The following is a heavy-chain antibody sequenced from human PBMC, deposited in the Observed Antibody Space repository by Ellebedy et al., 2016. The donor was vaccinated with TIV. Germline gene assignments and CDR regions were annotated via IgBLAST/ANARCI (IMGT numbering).Heavy chain of an antibody. CDR3: ARESRVVVTATRGSYWYFDL. Sequence: AASVKVSCKASEGTFSSYAITWVRQAPGQGLEWMGGIIPIFGTANYAQQFQGRLTLTADESASTAYMELSSLRSEDTAVYFCARESRVVVTATRGSYWYFDLWGRGTLVTVSS. V-gene: IGHV1-69*13. CDR1: EGTFSSYA. CDR2: IIPIFGTA. D-gene: IGHD2-21*02. J-gene: IGHJ2*01.